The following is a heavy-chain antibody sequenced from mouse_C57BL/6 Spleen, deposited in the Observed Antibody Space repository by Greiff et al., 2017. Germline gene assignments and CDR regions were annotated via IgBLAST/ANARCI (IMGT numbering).Heavy chain of an antibody. V-gene: IGHV1-52*01. CDR1: GYTFTSYW. CDR2: IDPSDSET. D-gene: IGHD1-1*01. J-gene: IGHJ4*01. CDR3: ARGFDYYGSSYYAMDY. Sequence: QVQLQQPGAELVRPGSSVKLSCKASGYTFTSYWMHWVKQRPIHGLEWIGNIDPSDSETHYNQKFKDKATLTVDKSSSTAYMQLSSLTSEDSAVYYCARGFDYYGSSYYAMDYWGQGTSVTVSS.